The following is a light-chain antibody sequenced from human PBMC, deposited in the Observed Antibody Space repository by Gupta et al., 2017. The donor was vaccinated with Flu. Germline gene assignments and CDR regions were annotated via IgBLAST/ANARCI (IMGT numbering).Light chain of an antibody. CDR2: GAS. Sequence: EVVMTQSPDTLSVSPGERATLSCRASRDINSDLAWYQQKPGQAPRLLIHGASTRATGIPARLSGSGFGTEYTLTISSLQSEDFAIYYCQQYNRWPPYTFGPGTTVEIK. CDR1: RDINSD. CDR3: QQYNRWPPYT. V-gene: IGKV3-15*01. J-gene: IGKJ3*01.